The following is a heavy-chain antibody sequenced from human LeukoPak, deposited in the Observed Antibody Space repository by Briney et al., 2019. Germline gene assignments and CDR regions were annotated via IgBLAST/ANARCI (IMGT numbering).Heavy chain of an antibody. J-gene: IGHJ4*02. Sequence: VASVKVSCKASGYTFNNHYMYWVRQAPGQGLEWMGVINPSGGSTSYAQKFQGRVTKTRDTSTRTVYMEVNSLRSEDTAVYYCARQGTYSSAIGMGYWGQGTLVTVSS. CDR3: ARQGTYSSAIGMGY. D-gene: IGHD6-19*01. V-gene: IGHV1-46*02. CDR1: GYTFNNHY. CDR2: INPSGGST.